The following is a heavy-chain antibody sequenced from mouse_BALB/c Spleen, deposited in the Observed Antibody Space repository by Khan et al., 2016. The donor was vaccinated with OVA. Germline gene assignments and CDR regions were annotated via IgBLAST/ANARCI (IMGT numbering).Heavy chain of an antibody. J-gene: IGHJ1*01. V-gene: IGHV1-4*01. CDR1: GYTFTSYT. D-gene: IGHD2-14*01. Sequence: QVQLQQSGAELARPGASVQMSCKASGYTFTSYTMHWVKQRPGQGLEWIGYINPSNTYTNYNQKFKDKATLTADKSSNTAYMQLSSLTSEDSADYYCVRSGAYYRYDGYFDVWGAGTTVTGSS. CDR2: INPSNTYT. CDR3: VRSGAYYRYDGYFDV.